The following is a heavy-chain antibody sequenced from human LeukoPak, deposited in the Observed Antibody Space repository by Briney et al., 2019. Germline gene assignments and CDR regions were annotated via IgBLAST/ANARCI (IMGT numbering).Heavy chain of an antibody. Sequence: ASVKVSCKASGYTFSGYFMHWVRQAPGQGLEWMGWINPNSGGTNYAQKFQGRVTMTRDTSISTAYMELSRLRFDDTAVYYCARVPPKVVTRGRGAFDTWGQGTMVTVSS. CDR1: GYTFSGYF. J-gene: IGHJ3*02. CDR2: INPNSGGT. CDR3: ARVPPKVVTRGRGAFDT. V-gene: IGHV1-2*02. D-gene: IGHD4-23*01.